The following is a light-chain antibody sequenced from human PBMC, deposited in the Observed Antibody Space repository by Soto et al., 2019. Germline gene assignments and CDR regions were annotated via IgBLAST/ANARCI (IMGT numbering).Light chain of an antibody. CDR3: SSYTGSTTHVL. Sequence: QSALTQPASVSGSRGQSITISCTGTGTSSDVRDYHFVSWYQHHPGKATQLLIYEVYNRPSGVSARFSGSKSVNTASLTISGLQAEDETDYYCSSYTGSTTHVLLGGGTQRTVL. V-gene: IGLV2-14*01. J-gene: IGLJ2*01. CDR1: GTSSDVRDYHF. CDR2: EVY.